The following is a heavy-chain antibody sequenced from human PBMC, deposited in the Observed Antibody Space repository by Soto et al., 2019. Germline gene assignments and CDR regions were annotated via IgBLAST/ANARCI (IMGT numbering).Heavy chain of an antibody. CDR1: GFTFGDYA. D-gene: IGHD6-13*01. Sequence: GGSLRLSCTASGFTFGDYAMSWFRQAPGKGLEWVGFIRSKAYGGTTEYAASVKGRFTISRDDSKSIAYLQMNSLKTEETAVYYCTRGPGYRSSTIDYRGQGNLVTVSS. CDR2: IRSKAYGGTT. CDR3: TRGPGYRSSTIDY. V-gene: IGHV3-49*03. J-gene: IGHJ4*02.